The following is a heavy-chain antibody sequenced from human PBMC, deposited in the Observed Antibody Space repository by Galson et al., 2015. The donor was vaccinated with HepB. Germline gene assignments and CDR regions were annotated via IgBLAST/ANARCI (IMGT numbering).Heavy chain of an antibody. CDR3: VRLVVVTATYWYGGL. V-gene: IGHV3-7*03. CDR1: AFTISNYW. Sequence: SLRLSCAASAFTISNYWMSWVRQAPGKGLELLATIKQDGSEKYYADSVKGRFSIFRDNDKNSLYLQMDSLRAEDTAVYYCVRLVVVTATYWYGGLWGRGTLVTVSS. D-gene: IGHD2-21*02. CDR2: IKQDGSEK. J-gene: IGHJ2*01.